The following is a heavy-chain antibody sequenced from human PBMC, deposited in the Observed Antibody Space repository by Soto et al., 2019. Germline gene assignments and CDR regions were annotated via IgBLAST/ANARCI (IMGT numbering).Heavy chain of an antibody. CDR3: ARAQGRNWFDP. J-gene: IGHJ5*02. CDR2: IYYSGST. CDR1: GGSISSGDYY. Sequence: PSETLSLTCTVSGGSISSGDYYWSWIRQPPGKGLKWIGYIYYSGSTYYNPSLKSRVTISVDTSKNQFSLKLSSVTAADTAVYYCARAQGRNWFDPWGQGTLVTVSS. D-gene: IGHD1-26*01. V-gene: IGHV4-30-4*01.